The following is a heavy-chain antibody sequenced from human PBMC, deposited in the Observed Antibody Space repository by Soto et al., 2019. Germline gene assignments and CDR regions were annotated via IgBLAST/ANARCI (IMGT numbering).Heavy chain of an antibody. V-gene: IGHV4-4*02. CDR1: SGSIIRSNW. J-gene: IGHJ4*02. Sequence: HVQLQESGPGLVKPSGTLSLTFAVSSGSIIRSNWWSCVRQPAGKGLEWIGEIYHSGSTNYNPSLKSRVTISVDKSKNQCSLKLSSVTAADTAVYYCARTPDGRGSSGWFDYWGQGTLVTVSS. CDR2: IYHSGST. CDR3: ARTPDGRGSSGWFDY. D-gene: IGHD6-19*01.